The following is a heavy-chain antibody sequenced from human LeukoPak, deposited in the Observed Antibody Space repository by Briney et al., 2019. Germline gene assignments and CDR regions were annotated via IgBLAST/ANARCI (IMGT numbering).Heavy chain of an antibody. CDR2: TYYSGST. V-gene: IGHV4-39*02. D-gene: IGHD6-13*01. CDR1: GGSISSGSYY. CDR3: ARDAAAAY. Sequence: PSETLSLTCTVSGGSISSGSYYWGWIRQPPGKGLEWIGSTYYSGSTYYNPSLKSRVTISVDTSKNQFSLKLSSVTAADAAVYYCARDAAAAYWGQGTLVTVSS. J-gene: IGHJ4*02.